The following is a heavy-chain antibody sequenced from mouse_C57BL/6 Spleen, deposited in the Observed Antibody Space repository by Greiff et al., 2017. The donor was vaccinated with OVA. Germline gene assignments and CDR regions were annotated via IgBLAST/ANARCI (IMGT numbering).Heavy chain of an antibody. D-gene: IGHD5-1-1*01. CDR1: GYSFTSYY. CDR2: IYPGSGNT. CDR3: ARGGDTFYAMDY. J-gene: IGHJ4*01. V-gene: IGHV1-66*01. Sequence: VQRVESGPELVKPGASVKISCKASGYSFTSYYIHWVKQRPGQGLEWIGWIYPGSGNTKYNEKFKGKATLTADTSSSTAYMQLSSLTSEDSAVYYGARGGDTFYAMDYWGQGTSVTVSS.